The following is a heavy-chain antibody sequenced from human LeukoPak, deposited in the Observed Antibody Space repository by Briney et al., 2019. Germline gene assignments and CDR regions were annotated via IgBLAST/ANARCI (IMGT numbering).Heavy chain of an antibody. V-gene: IGHV3-64D*06. CDR1: GFTFSSNA. J-gene: IGHJ4*02. CDR2: ISGDGTRT. Sequence: GGSLRLSCSASGFTFSSNAMHWVRQTPEKGLEHVSAISGDGTRTYYADSVKGRFTISRDNSKDTLYLQMSSLRAEDTAVYYCVKDSSSWYYFDYWGQGTLVTVSS. D-gene: IGHD6-13*01. CDR3: VKDSSSWYYFDY.